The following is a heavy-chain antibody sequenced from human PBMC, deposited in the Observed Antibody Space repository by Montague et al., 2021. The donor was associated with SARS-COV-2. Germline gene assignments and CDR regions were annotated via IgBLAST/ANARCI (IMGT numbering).Heavy chain of an antibody. CDR2: INWNGGST. V-gene: IGHV3-20*04. Sequence: SLRLSCAASEFTFEDYAMHWVRQAPGKGLEWVSGINWNGGSTGYADSVKGRFTISRDNAKNSLYLQMNSLRAEDTALYYCARDVEGFGELQVDYWGQGTLVTVSS. J-gene: IGHJ4*02. CDR3: ARDVEGFGELQVDY. CDR1: EFTFEDYA. D-gene: IGHD3-10*01.